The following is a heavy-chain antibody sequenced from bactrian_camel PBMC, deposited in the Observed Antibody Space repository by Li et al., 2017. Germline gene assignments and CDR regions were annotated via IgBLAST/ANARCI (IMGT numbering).Heavy chain of an antibody. J-gene: IGHJ4*01. CDR1: DMTYD. CDR2: IHRAGSA. D-gene: IGHD3*01. Sequence: DVQLVESGGGLVQPGGPLRLSCAATDMTYDMTWVRQAPGKERETVAAIHRAGSAYYVDSVKGRFTISKDHVQDTLYLQMNSLKVEDSAMYYCAADVRCYYSHYGPGMGPTATFGQGTQVTVS. V-gene: IGHV3S67*01.